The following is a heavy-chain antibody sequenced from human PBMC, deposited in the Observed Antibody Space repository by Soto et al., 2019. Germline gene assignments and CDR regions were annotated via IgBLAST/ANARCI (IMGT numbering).Heavy chain of an antibody. V-gene: IGHV1-18*01. CDR3: ARDRSVFSGYCSGGSCYSYYYMDV. J-gene: IGHJ6*03. CDR2: ISAYNGNT. CDR1: GHTFTSYG. D-gene: IGHD2-15*01. Sequence: ASVKVSCKASGHTFTSYGISWVRQAPGQGLEWMGWISAYNGNTNYAQKLQGRVTMTTDTSTSTAYMELRSLRSDDTAVYYCARDRSVFSGYCSGGSCYSYYYMDVWGKGTTVTVSS.